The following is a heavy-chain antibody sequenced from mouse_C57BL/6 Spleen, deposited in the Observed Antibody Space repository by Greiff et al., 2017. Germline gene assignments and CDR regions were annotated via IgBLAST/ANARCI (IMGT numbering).Heavy chain of an antibody. D-gene: IGHD1-1*01. CDR1: GYTFTSYW. V-gene: IGHV1-55*01. CDR2: IYPGSGST. CDR3: ARERIYYYGRADYFDY. Sequence: QVQLQQPGAELVKPGASVKMSCKASGYTFTSYWITWVKQRPGQGLGWIGDIYPGSGSTNYNEKFKSKATLTVDTSSSTAYIQLSSLTSEDSAVYYCARERIYYYGRADYFDYWGQGTTLTVSS. J-gene: IGHJ2*01.